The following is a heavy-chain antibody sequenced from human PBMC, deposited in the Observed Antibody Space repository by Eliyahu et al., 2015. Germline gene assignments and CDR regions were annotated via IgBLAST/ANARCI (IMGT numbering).Heavy chain of an antibody. V-gene: IGHV3-7*01. D-gene: IGHD1-1*01. CDR2: ISRDGSDK. CDR3: VRDRTGTTRF. J-gene: IGHJ4*02. Sequence: EVQLVESGGGLVQPGGSLXLSCAASGFTFATYWMAWVRQAPGKRPEWVASISRDGSDKYYVDSVKDRFTISRDNAGNSVSLQMNNLRADDTALYYCVRDRTGTTRFWGQGTLVTVSS. CDR1: GFTFATYW.